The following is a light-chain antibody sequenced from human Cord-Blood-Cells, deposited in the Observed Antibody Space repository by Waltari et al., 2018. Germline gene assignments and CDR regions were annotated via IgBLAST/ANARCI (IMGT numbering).Light chain of an antibody. CDR1: SGDVGSYNL. CDR3: CSYAGSSTFVV. V-gene: IGLV2-23*03. CDR2: EGS. J-gene: IGLJ2*01. Sequence: QSALTQPASVSGSPGQSITISCTGTSGDVGSYNLVPWYQQHPGKAPKLMIYEGSKRPSGVSNRFSGSKSGNTASLTISGLQAEDEADYYCCSYAGSSTFVVFGGGTKLTVL.